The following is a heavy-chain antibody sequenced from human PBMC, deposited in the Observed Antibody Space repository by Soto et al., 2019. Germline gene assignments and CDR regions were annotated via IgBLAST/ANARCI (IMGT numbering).Heavy chain of an antibody. D-gene: IGHD3-16*01. CDR1: GFTVSNNY. J-gene: IGHJ4*02. Sequence: EEQLVESGGDLVQPGGSLRLSCAASGFTVSNNYMSWVRQAPGKGLEWVSLIYSGGSTYYADSVKGRCTISRDSSKNTLYLKMNSLRAEDTAMYYCAAYSHKGYWGQGTLVTVSS. V-gene: IGHV3-66*01. CDR3: AAYSHKGY. CDR2: IYSGGST.